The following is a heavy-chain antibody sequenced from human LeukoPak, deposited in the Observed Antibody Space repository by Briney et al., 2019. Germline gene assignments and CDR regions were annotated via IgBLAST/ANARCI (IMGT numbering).Heavy chain of an antibody. J-gene: IGHJ4*02. D-gene: IGHD6-19*01. CDR3: ETVAVAGVRKYYFDY. V-gene: IGHV4-39*01. Sequence: SETLSLTCTVSGGSISSSSYCWGWIRQPPGKGLEGIASIYYSETTYYNPSLKSRVTISVDTSKNQFSLKLSSVTAAAQAVYYWETVAVAGVRKYYFDYWGQGTLVTVSS. CDR1: GGSISSSSYC. CDR2: IYYSETT.